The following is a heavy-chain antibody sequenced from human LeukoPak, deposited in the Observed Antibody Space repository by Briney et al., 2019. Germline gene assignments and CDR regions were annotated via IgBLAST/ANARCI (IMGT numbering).Heavy chain of an antibody. D-gene: IGHD3-10*01. Sequence: GGSLRLSCAASGFTFSNAWMSWVRQAPGKGLEWVGRIKSKTDGGTTDYAAPVKGRFTISRDDSKNTLYLQMNSLKTEDTAVYDCTTGITMVRGVIHLIDYWGQGTLVTVSS. J-gene: IGHJ4*02. CDR2: IKSKTDGGTT. CDR1: GFTFSNAW. CDR3: TTGITMVRGVIHLIDY. V-gene: IGHV3-15*01.